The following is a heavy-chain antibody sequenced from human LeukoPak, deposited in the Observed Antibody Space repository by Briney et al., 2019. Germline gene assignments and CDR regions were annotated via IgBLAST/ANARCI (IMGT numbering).Heavy chain of an antibody. Sequence: ASVKVSCKASGYTFTSYYMHWVRQAPGQGLEWMGIINPSGGSTSYAQKFQGRVTMTRDTSTSTVYMELSSLRSEDTAVYYCARGLTYYYDSSGRYFDYWGQGTLVTVSS. V-gene: IGHV1-46*01. D-gene: IGHD3-22*01. CDR1: GYTFTSYY. CDR2: INPSGGST. CDR3: ARGLTYYYDSSGRYFDY. J-gene: IGHJ4*02.